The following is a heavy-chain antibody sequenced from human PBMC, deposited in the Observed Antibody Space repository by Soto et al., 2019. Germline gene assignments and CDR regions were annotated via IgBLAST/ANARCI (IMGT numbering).Heavy chain of an antibody. CDR3: ARREVTYYYGSGSYYFDY. V-gene: IGHV5-51*03. D-gene: IGHD3-10*01. J-gene: IGHJ4*02. CDR2: IYPGDSDT. CDR1: GYSFTSYW. Sequence: EVQLVQSGAEVKKPGESLKISCKGSGYSFTSYWIGWVRQMPGKGLEWMGIIYPGDSDTRYSPSFQGQVTISADKSISTXXLQWSSLKASDTAMYYCARREVTYYYGSGSYYFDYWGQGTLVTVSS.